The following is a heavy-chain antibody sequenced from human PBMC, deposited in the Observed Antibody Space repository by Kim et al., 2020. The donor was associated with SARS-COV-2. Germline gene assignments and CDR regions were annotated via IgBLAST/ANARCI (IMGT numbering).Heavy chain of an antibody. V-gene: IGHV4-34*01. CDR3: ARVNPPRTTVTTPVDY. D-gene: IGHD4-17*01. J-gene: IGHJ4*02. Sequence: SLKSRVTISVDTSKHQFSLKLSSVTAADTAVYYCARVNPPRTTVTTPVDYWGQGTLVTVSS.